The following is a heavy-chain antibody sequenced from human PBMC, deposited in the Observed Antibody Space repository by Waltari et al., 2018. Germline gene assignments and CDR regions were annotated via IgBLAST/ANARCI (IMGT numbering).Heavy chain of an antibody. D-gene: IGHD6-6*01. CDR3: ATDRTRSIRPLYFFDQ. J-gene: IGHJ4*02. V-gene: IGHV3-33*01. CDR1: GFTFSNFA. Sequence: QVQLVESGGGVVQPGRSLRLSCAASGFTFSNFALHWVRQTPGKGLEWLAVVWYDGGNKYYADSVQGRFTISRDNSKSILYLQMNSLRAEDTAVYYCATDRTRSIRPLYFFDQWGQGTQVTVSS. CDR2: VWYDGGNK.